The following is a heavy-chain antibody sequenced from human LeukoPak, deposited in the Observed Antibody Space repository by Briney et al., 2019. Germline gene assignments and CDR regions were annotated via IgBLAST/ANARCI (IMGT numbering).Heavy chain of an antibody. CDR3: ARWGNDYSQFDS. J-gene: IGHJ4*02. CDR1: GFTFNNYA. V-gene: IGHV3-23*01. CDR2: VSGSGDNT. D-gene: IGHD4-11*01. Sequence: GGSLRLSCAASGFTFNNYAMTWVRQAQGEGLERVSVVSGSGDNTNYADSVKGRFTISRDNSKNTLFLQMNSLRTEDTAVYFCARWGNDYSQFDSWGQGTLVTVS.